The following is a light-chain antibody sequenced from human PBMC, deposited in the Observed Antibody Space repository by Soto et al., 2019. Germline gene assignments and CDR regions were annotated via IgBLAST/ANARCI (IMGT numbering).Light chain of an antibody. CDR2: EVS. CDR1: SGGVGGYNY. V-gene: IGLV2-8*01. Sequence: QSALTQPPSASGSPGQSVTISCTATSGGVGGYNYVSWYQQHPGKAPRLMIYEVSKRPSGVPDRFSGSKSGNTASLTVSGLQAEDEADYYCSSYAGSNNYVFGTGTKVTVL. J-gene: IGLJ1*01. CDR3: SSYAGSNNYV.